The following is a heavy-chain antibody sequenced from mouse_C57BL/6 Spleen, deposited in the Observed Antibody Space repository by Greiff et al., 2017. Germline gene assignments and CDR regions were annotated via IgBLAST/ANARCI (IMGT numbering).Heavy chain of an antibody. CDR1: GYTFASYW. Sequence: QVQLQQPGAELVKPGASVKLSCKASGYTFASYWMHWVKQRPGQGLEWIGMIHPNSGSTNYNEKFKSKTTLTVDKSPSTAYMQLSSLTSEDSAVYYCARGYYGKDYWGQGTSVTVSS. J-gene: IGHJ4*01. CDR3: ARGYYGKDY. V-gene: IGHV1-64*01. CDR2: IHPNSGST.